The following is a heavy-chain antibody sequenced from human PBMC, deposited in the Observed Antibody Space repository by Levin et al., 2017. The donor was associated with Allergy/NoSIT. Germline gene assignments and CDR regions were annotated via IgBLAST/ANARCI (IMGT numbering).Heavy chain of an antibody. D-gene: IGHD3-22*01. CDR2: INPNSGGT. J-gene: IGHJ3*02. CDR3: ARDRGDYDSSGYADDAFDI. V-gene: IGHV1-2*02. CDR1: GYTFTGYC. Sequence: ASVKVSCKASGYTFTGYCMHWVRQAPGQGLEWMGWINPNSGGTNYAQKFQGRVTMTRDTSISTAYMELSRLRSDDTAVYYCARDRGDYDSSGYADDAFDIWGQGTMVTVSS.